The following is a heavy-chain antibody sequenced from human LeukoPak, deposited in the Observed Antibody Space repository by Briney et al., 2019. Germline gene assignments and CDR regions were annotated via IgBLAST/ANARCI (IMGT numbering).Heavy chain of an antibody. V-gene: IGHV3-13*04. Sequence: PGESLRLSCAASGFTFSAYDMHWVRRATGKGLEGVSTIGSGGDTYYAGSVKGRFNISRGNAKNSLYLQMNSLRAEDTAVYYCARDNYDSSGYYFDWGQGTLVTVSS. J-gene: IGHJ4*02. CDR3: ARDNYDSSGYYFD. CDR1: GFTFSAYD. CDR2: IGSGGDT. D-gene: IGHD3-22*01.